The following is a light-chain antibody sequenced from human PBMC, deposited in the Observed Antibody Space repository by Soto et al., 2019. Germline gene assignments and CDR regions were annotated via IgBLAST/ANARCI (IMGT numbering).Light chain of an antibody. V-gene: IGKV3-11*01. CDR1: QSVSTY. CDR3: QQRGNWPPYT. CDR2: DAS. J-gene: IGKJ2*01. Sequence: SVLTQSPATLSLSPGERVTLSCRASQSVSTYLAWYQQKPGQAPRLLIYDASNRATGIPARFSGSGSGTDFTLTISSLEPEDSAVYYCQQRGNWPPYTFGEGTKLELK.